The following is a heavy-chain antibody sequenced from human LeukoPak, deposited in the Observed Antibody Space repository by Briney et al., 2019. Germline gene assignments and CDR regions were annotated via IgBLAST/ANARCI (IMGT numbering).Heavy chain of an antibody. CDR1: GFSFPSYW. D-gene: IGHD4/OR15-4a*01. CDR3: ASGLKDAFDI. Sequence: GESLKISCKGAGFSFPSYWIGWVRQMPGKGLEWMGIIYTGDSDTRYSPSFQGQVTISADKSISTAYLQWSSLKASDTAMYYCASGLKDAFDIWGQGTMVTVSS. CDR2: IYTGDSDT. V-gene: IGHV5-51*01. J-gene: IGHJ3*02.